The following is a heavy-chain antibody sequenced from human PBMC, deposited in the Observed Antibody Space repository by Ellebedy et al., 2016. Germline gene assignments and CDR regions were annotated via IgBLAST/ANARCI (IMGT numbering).Heavy chain of an antibody. D-gene: IGHD6-19*01. CDR2: IYYSGST. Sequence: GSLRLSCTVSGGSISSYYWSWIRQPPGKGLEWIGYIYYSGSTYYNPSLKSRVTISVDTSKNQFSLKLSSVTAADTAVYYCARGDMYSSGWYYFDYWGQGTLVTVSS. CDR3: ARGDMYSSGWYYFDY. V-gene: IGHV4-59*12. CDR1: GGSISSYY. J-gene: IGHJ4*02.